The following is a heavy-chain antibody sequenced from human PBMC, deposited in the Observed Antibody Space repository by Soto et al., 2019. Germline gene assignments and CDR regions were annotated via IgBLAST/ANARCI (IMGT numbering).Heavy chain of an antibody. J-gene: IGHJ4*02. CDR3: ARFVVTTSIFDY. CDR1: GYSFTTYW. Sequence: PGESLKISCKSYGYSFTTYWIAWVRQMPGKGLEWMGSIHPGESDTRYSPSFQGQVTISADKSISTAYLQWSSLKASDTAMYYCARFVVTTSIFDYWGQGTLVTVSS. D-gene: IGHD4-17*01. V-gene: IGHV5-51*01. CDR2: IHPGESDT.